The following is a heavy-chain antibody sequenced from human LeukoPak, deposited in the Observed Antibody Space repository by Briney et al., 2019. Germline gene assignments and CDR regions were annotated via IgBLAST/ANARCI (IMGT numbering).Heavy chain of an antibody. J-gene: IGHJ4*02. CDR1: GGSISSYY. V-gene: IGHV4-34*01. CDR3: ASSQWVVPGSH. D-gene: IGHD6-19*01. Sequence: PSETLSLTCTVSGGSISSYYWSWIRQPPGKGLEWIGEINHSGSTNYNPSLKSRVTISVDTPKNQFSLKLTSVTAADTAVYYCASSQWVVPGSHWGQGALVIVSS. CDR2: INHSGST.